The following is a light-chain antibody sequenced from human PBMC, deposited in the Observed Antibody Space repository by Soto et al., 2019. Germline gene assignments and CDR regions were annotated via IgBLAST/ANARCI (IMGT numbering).Light chain of an antibody. Sequence: DIQMTQSPSSLSASVGDRVTVTCLAIRTITMYLNWYQQKPGKAPKLLIYAASSLQSGVPSRFSGSGSGTDFTLTISSLQPEDFAAYYCQQANSFPITFGQGTRLE. CDR3: QQANSFPIT. CDR2: AAS. CDR1: RTITMY. V-gene: IGKV1-12*01. J-gene: IGKJ5*01.